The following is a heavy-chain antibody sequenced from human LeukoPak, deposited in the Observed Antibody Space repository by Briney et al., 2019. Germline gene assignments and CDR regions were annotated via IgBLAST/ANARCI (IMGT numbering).Heavy chain of an antibody. CDR2: INSDGRST. Sequence: GGSLRLSCAASGFTFSSYWMPWVRQAPGKGLVWVSHINSDGRSTSYADSVKGRFAISRDNAKNTLYLQMNSLRAEDTAVYYCARDYDFDDYWGQGTLVTVSS. CDR3: ARDYDFDDY. D-gene: IGHD3-3*01. J-gene: IGHJ4*02. V-gene: IGHV3-74*01. CDR1: GFTFSSYW.